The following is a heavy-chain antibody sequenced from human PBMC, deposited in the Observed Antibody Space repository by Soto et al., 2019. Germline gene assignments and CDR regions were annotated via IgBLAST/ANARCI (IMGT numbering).Heavy chain of an antibody. J-gene: IGHJ2*01. D-gene: IGHD5-12*01. CDR2: TIPIFGTV. V-gene: IGHV1-69*12. CDR3: ARRNQRWLQLWYFDL. Sequence: QVQLVQSGAEVKKPGSSVKVSCKASGGTFSNYPISWVRQAPGQGLEWMGGTIPIFGTVNYAQKFQGRVTITADESTSTAYMELSSRRAEDTAVYYCARRNQRWLQLWYFDLWGRGTLVTVSS. CDR1: GGTFSNYP.